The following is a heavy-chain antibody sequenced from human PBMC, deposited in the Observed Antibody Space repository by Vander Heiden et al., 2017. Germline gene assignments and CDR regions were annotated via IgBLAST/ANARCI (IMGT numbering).Heavy chain of an antibody. CDR1: GFTFNEHA. CDR2: ILWDNSRI. V-gene: IGHV3-9*01. D-gene: IGHD3-10*01. J-gene: IGHJ6*02. Sequence: VQLVESGRGLAQPGLSLTLSCDGSGFTFNEHARHWVRQVPGKGLEWVSGILWDNSRIGYADSVKGRFTISRDNGKNSLYLQMNSLRPEDTALYYCGKDMTPGGLDVWGHGTTVTVSS. CDR3: GKDMTPGGLDV.